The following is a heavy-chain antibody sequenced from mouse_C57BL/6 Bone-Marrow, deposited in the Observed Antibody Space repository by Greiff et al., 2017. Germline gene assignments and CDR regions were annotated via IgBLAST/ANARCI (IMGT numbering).Heavy chain of an antibody. Sequence: QVQLQQSGAELMKPGASVKPSCKATGYTFTGYWIEWVKQRPGHGLEWIGEILPGSGSTNYNEKFKGKATFTADTSSNTAYMQLSSLTTEDSAIYYCARPDYYYGSSRFAYWGQGTLVTVSA. V-gene: IGHV1-9*01. CDR2: ILPGSGST. CDR3: ARPDYYYGSSRFAY. D-gene: IGHD1-1*01. J-gene: IGHJ3*01. CDR1: GYTFTGYW.